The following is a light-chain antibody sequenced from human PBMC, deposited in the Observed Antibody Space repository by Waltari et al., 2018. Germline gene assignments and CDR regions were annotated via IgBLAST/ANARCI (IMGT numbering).Light chain of an antibody. CDR1: SSNIGNHY. J-gene: IGLJ2*01. CDR2: MND. CDR3: AGWDDSLNGHIV. V-gene: IGLV1-47*01. Sequence: QSVLTQPPSASGTPGQTVPISCSGSSSNIGNHYVSWYQQLPGTAPKLLIYMNDQRPSGAPDRFSGSRSGTSASLAISRLRSEDQANYYCAGWDDSLNGHIVFGGGTKLTVL.